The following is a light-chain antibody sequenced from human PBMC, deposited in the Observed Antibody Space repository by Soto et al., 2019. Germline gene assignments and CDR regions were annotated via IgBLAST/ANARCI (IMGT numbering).Light chain of an antibody. CDR2: SNN. J-gene: IGLJ2*01. CDR3: ASCDDRLNGVV. CDR1: SSNIGSNI. V-gene: IGLV1-44*01. Sequence: QSVLTQPPSASGTPGQRVTISCSGSSSNIGSNIVNWYQQLPGTAPKLLIYSNNRRPSGVPDRFSGSKSGTSASLAISGLQSEHEAYYYCASCDDRLNGVVFGGGTQLTVL.